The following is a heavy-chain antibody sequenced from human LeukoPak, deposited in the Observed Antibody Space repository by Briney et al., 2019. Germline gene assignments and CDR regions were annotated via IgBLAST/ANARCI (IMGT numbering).Heavy chain of an antibody. D-gene: IGHD3-10*01. CDR1: GGSISSYY. Sequence: SETLSLTCTVSGGSISSYYWGWIRQPPGKGLEWIGSIYYSGSTYYNPSLKSRVTISVDTSKNQFSLKLSSVTAADTAVYYCARGEGSYIDYWGQGTLVTVSS. CDR2: IYYSGST. V-gene: IGHV4-39*07. CDR3: ARGEGSYIDY. J-gene: IGHJ4*02.